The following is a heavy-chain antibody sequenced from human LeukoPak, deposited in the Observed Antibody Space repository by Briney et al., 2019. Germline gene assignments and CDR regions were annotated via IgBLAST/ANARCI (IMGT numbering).Heavy chain of an antibody. V-gene: IGHV3-23*01. CDR2: VSGGGDGT. D-gene: IGHD5-12*01. CDR3: AKTPQGYSAYYDY. CDR1: AFTFNNCA. J-gene: IGHJ4*02. Sequence: PGGSLRLSCAASAFTFNNCAMSWVRQAPGKGLEWVSTVSGGGDGTFYADSVKGRFTISRDNSGNTLSLQMNSLRAEDTAVYFCAKTPQGYSAYYDYWGQGALVTVSS.